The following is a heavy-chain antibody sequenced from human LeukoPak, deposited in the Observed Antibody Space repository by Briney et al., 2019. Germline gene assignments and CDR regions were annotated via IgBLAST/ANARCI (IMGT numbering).Heavy chain of an antibody. CDR3: AREWVDYGGNPDYYYDMDV. Sequence: ASVKVSCKASGYTFTGYYMHWVRQAPGQGLEWMGWINPNSGGTNYAQKFQGWVTMTRDTSISTAYMELSRLRSDDTAVYYCAREWVDYGGNPDYYYDMDVWGQGTTVTVSS. J-gene: IGHJ6*02. CDR1: GYTFTGYY. D-gene: IGHD4-23*01. CDR2: INPNSGGT. V-gene: IGHV1-2*04.